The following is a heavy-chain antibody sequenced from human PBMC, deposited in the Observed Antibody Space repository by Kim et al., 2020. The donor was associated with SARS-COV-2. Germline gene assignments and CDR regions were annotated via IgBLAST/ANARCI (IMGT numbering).Heavy chain of an antibody. V-gene: IGHV4-34*01. CDR3: AREAPYSGSQSYRFDP. CDR1: GGSFSGYY. J-gene: IGHJ5*02. D-gene: IGHD1-26*01. Sequence: SETLSLTCAVYGGSFSGYYWSWIRQPPGKGLEWIGEINHSGSTNYNPSLKSRVTISVDTSKNQFSLKLSSVTAADTAVYYCAREAPYSGSQSYRFDPWGQGTLVTVSS. CDR2: INHSGST.